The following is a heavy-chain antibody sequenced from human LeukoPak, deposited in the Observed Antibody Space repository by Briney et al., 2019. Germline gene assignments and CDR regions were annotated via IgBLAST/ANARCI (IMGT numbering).Heavy chain of an antibody. CDR2: INSDGSST. CDR3: ARAGRWIQLWADYFDY. CDR1: GFTFSSYW. J-gene: IGHJ4*02. V-gene: IGHV3-74*01. D-gene: IGHD5-18*01. Sequence: PGGSLRLSCAASGFTFSSYWMHWVRQAPGKGLVWVSRINSDGSSTSYADSVKGRFTISRDNAKNTLYLQMNSLRAEDTAVYYCARAGRWIQLWADYFDYWGQGTLVTVSS.